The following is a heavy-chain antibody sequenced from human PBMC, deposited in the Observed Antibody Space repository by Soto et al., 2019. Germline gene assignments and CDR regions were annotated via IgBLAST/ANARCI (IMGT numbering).Heavy chain of an antibody. D-gene: IGHD3-10*01. Sequence: SETLSLTWTVSGGSISSYYWSWIRQPPGKGLEWIGYIYYSGSTNYNPSLKSRVTIPVDTSKNQFSLKLNSMTAADTAVYYCARHNYGSGSTYFDYWGQGTLVTVSS. CDR1: GGSISSYY. V-gene: IGHV4-59*08. CDR2: IYYSGST. CDR3: ARHNYGSGSTYFDY. J-gene: IGHJ4*02.